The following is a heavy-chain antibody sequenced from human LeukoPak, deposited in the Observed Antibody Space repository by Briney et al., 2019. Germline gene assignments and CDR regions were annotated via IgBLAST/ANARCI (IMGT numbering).Heavy chain of an antibody. CDR2: IYTSGST. CDR3: ARDQGVDIVATGVFDI. CDR1: GYSISSGYY. D-gene: IGHD5-12*01. Sequence: SETLSLTCTVSGYSISSGYYWSWIRQPAGKGLEWIGRIYTSGSTNYNPSLKSRVTMSVDTSKNQFSLKLSSVTAADTAVYYCARDQGVDIVATGVFDIWGQGTMVTVSS. V-gene: IGHV4-4*07. J-gene: IGHJ3*02.